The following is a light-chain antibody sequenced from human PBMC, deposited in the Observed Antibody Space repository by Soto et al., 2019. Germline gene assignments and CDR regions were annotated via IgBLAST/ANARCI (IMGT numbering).Light chain of an antibody. CDR3: QHYYSYPYT. CDR2: AAS. V-gene: IGKV1-8*01. Sequence: AIRMTQSPSSLSASIGDRVTITCRASHVVSNYLAWYQQKLGKAPKALIYAASFLQSGVPSRFSGSGSGTDFSLTISFLESEDFASYYCQHYYSYPYTFGQGTTLHIK. J-gene: IGKJ2*01. CDR1: HVVSNY.